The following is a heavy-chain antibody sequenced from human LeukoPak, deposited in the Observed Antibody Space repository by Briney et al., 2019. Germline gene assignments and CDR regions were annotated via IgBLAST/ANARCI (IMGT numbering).Heavy chain of an antibody. CDR3: TTSLPHVVDVTTSDGGH. CDR2: IKQDESEK. Sequence: GGSLRLSCAASGFTFSSYWVTWVRQAPGEGLWWVANIKQDESEKYYVDSVKGRFTISRDNDGNSRYLQMNSMRAEDTAVYYCTTSLPHVVDVTTSDGGHWRQGTLVPVSS. D-gene: IGHD2-21*02. V-gene: IGHV3-7*01. J-gene: IGHJ4*02. CDR1: GFTFSSYW.